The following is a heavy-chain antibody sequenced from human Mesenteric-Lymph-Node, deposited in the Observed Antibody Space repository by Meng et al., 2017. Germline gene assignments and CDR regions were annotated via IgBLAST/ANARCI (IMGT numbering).Heavy chain of an antibody. D-gene: IGHD1-14*01. CDR3: ARHHHSPTFDY. V-gene: IGHV4-31*03. J-gene: IGHJ4*02. Sequence: QVQWKGSVPGCVKPSQTLSLTCTVSGGSISSGGYYWSWIRQHPGKGLEWIGYIHDSGSTYYNPSLKSRVTISADTSKNQFSLKLSSVTAADTAVYYCARHHHSPTFDYWGQGTLVTVSS. CDR2: IHDSGST. CDR1: GGSISSGGYY.